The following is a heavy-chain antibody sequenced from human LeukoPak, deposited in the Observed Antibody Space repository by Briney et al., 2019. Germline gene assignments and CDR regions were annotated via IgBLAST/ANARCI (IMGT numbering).Heavy chain of an antibody. Sequence: SETLSLTCAVYGGSFSGYYWSWIRQPPGKGLEWIGEINHSGSTNYNPSLKSRVTISVDTSKNQISLKLSSVTAADTALYYCAKDYCSSTTCYYNYWGQGTLVTVSS. J-gene: IGHJ4*02. D-gene: IGHD2-2*01. CDR1: GGSFSGYY. V-gene: IGHV4-34*01. CDR3: AKDYCSSTTCYYNY. CDR2: INHSGST.